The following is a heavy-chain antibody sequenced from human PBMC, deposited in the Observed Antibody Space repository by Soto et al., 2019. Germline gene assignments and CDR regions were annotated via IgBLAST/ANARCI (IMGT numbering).Heavy chain of an antibody. D-gene: IGHD3-22*01. Sequence: QVQLVQSGAEVKTPGSSERVSCKASGGTFSNYAFSWVRQAPGQGLEYMGGIIPIFNTPSYAQNFQGRVTITADISTDTAYLELSSLRSDDTAVYYCATRLSAGDFWGQGTLIIVSS. CDR3: ATRLSAGDF. V-gene: IGHV1-69*06. CDR2: IIPIFNTP. CDR1: GGTFSNYA. J-gene: IGHJ4*02.